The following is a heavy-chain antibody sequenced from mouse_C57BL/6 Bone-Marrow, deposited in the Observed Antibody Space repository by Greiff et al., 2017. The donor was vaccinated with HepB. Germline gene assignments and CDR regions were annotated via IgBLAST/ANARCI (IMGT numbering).Heavy chain of an antibody. V-gene: IGHV14-4*01. J-gene: IGHJ2*01. Sequence: VQLQQSGAELVRPGASVKLSCTASGFNIKDDYMHWVKQRPEQGLEWIGWIDPENGDTEYASKFQGKATITADTSSNTAYLQLSSLTSEDTAVYYGTTWDVSSYPYYFDYWGQGTTLTVSS. CDR1: GFNIKDDY. D-gene: IGHD1-1*01. CDR3: TTWDVSSYPYYFDY. CDR2: IDPENGDT.